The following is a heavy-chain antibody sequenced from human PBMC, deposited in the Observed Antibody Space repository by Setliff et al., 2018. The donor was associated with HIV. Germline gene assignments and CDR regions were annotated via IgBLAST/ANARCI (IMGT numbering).Heavy chain of an antibody. D-gene: IGHD3-3*01. V-gene: IGHV3-48*04. J-gene: IGHJ6*02. Sequence: GGSLRLSCAASGFTFSSYSMSWVRQAPGKGLEWVSVIYGGGTIYYADSVKGRFTISRDNAKNSLYLQMNSLRAEDTAVYYCARVFLEWLLYRPDYVMDVWGQGTTVTVSS. CDR2: IYGGGTI. CDR3: ARVFLEWLLYRPDYVMDV. CDR1: GFTFSSYS.